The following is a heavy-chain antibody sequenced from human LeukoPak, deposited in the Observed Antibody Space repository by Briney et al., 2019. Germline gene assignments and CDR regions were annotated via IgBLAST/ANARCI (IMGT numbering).Heavy chain of an antibody. Sequence: PSETLSLTCTVSGYSISSGYYWGWIRQPPGKGLEWIGSIYHSGSTYYNPSLKSRVTISVDTSKNQFSLKLSSVTAADTAVYYCASRGLRKGFAARHIAFDIWGQGTMVTVSS. V-gene: IGHV4-38-2*02. J-gene: IGHJ3*02. CDR3: ASRGLRKGFAARHIAFDI. CDR2: IYHSGST. CDR1: GYSISSGYY. D-gene: IGHD6-6*01.